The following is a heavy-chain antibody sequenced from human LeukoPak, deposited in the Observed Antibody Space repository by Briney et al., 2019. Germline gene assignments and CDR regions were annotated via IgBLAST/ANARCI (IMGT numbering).Heavy chain of an antibody. D-gene: IGHD2-2*01. J-gene: IGHJ5*02. V-gene: IGHV3-23*01. CDR3: AKAIGHEIPAASLWYDP. Sequence: GGSLRLSCAASGFTFSTYAMAWVRQAPGKGLEWVSTVSDGGGATYHADSVKGRFTISRDNFKNTLYLQMNSLRVEDTAVYYCAKAIGHEIPAASLWYDPWGQGTLVTVSS. CDR2: VSDGGGAT. CDR1: GFTFSTYA.